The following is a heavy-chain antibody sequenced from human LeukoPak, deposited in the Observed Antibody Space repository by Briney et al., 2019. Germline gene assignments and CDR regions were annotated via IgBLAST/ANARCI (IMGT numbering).Heavy chain of an antibody. CDR2: INPNSGGT. D-gene: IGHD6-13*01. CDR1: GYTFTGYY. CDR3: ARGGYSSSWYLIDP. V-gene: IGHV1-2*02. J-gene: IGHJ5*02. Sequence: ASVKVSCKASGYTFTGYYMHWVRQAPGQGLEWMGWINPNSGGTNYAQKFQGRVTMTRDTSISTAYMELSGLRSDDTAVYYCARGGYSSSWYLIDPWGQGTLVTVSS.